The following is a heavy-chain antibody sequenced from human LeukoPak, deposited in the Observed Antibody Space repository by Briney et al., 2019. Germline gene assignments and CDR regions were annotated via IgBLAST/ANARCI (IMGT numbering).Heavy chain of an antibody. CDR1: GFTFSSYS. CDR2: ISSSSSYI. D-gene: IGHD6-13*01. J-gene: IGHJ4*02. CDR3: AGVEGTYSSSFPFDY. V-gene: IGHV3-21*01. Sequence: PGGSLRLSCAASGFTFSSYSMNWVRQAPGKGLEWVSSISSSSSYIYYADSVKGRFTISRDNAKNSLYLQMNSLRAEDTAVYYCAGVEGTYSSSFPFDYWGQGTLVTVSS.